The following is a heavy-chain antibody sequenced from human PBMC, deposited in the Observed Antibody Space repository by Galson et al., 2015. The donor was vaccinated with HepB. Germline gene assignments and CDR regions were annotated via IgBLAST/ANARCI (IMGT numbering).Heavy chain of an antibody. Sequence: SETLSLTCTVSGGSISSSSYYWGWIRQPPGKGLEWIGSIYYSGSTYYNPSLKTRVTISVDTSKNQFSLKLSSVTAADTAVYYCARQRLVVRGVRGVWFDPWGQGTLVTVSS. CDR2: IYYSGST. D-gene: IGHD3-10*01. CDR1: GGSISSSSYY. CDR3: ARQRLVVRGVRGVWFDP. J-gene: IGHJ5*02. V-gene: IGHV4-39*01.